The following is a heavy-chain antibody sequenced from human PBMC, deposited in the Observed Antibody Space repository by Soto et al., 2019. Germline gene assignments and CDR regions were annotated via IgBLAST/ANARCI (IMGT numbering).Heavy chain of an antibody. D-gene: IGHD2-15*01. CDR1: GGSFSGYY. V-gene: IGHV4-34*01. CDR3: ARSPRLYCSGGSCYGMDV. Sequence: QVQLQQWGAGLLKPSETLSLTCAVYGGSFSGYYWSWIRQPPGKGLEWIGEINHSGSTNYNPSLKSGVTISVDTSKNQFSLKLSSVTAADTAVYYCARSPRLYCSGGSCYGMDVWGQGTTVTVSS. CDR2: INHSGST. J-gene: IGHJ6*02.